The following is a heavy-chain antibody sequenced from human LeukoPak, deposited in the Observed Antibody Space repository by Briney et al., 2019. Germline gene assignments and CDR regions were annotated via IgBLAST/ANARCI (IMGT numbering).Heavy chain of an antibody. CDR1: GGTFSSYA. CDR3: ARGGDIVVVPAATPLDY. D-gene: IGHD2-2*01. CDR2: IIPIFGTA. V-gene: IGHV1-69*13. Sequence: SVKVSCKASGGTFSSYAISWVRQAPGQGLEWMGGIIPIFGTANYAQKFQGRVTITADESTSTACMELSSLRSDDTAVYYCARGGDIVVVPAATPLDYWGQGTLVTVSS. J-gene: IGHJ4*02.